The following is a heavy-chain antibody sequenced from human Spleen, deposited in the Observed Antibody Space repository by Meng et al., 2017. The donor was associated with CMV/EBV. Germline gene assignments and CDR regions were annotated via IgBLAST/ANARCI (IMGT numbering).Heavy chain of an antibody. D-gene: IGHD3-3*01. CDR3: ARDRLWSGYHFDY. V-gene: IGHV3-53*05. Sequence: GGSLRLSCAASEFTVSSDYMSWVRQAPGKGLEWVSVIYSGGTTYYADFVKGRFTISRGNSKNTLYLQMNSLRAEDTAVYYCARDRLWSGYHFDYWGQGTLVTVSS. CDR2: IYSGGTT. CDR1: EFTVSSDY. J-gene: IGHJ4*02.